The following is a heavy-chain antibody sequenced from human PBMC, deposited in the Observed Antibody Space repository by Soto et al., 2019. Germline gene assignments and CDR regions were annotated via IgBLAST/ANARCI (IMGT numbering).Heavy chain of an antibody. V-gene: IGHV3-53*01. D-gene: IGHD4-17*01. CDR3: ARIYGDYGNWYFDL. CDR2: TYSGGTT. CDR1: GFTVSSNY. J-gene: IGHJ2*01. Sequence: EVHLVESGGGLIQPGGSLRLSCAASGFTVSSNYMSWVRQAPGKGLEWLSVTYSGGTTYYADSVKGRFTISRDNSKNTLYLQMNSLRAEDTAVYYCARIYGDYGNWYFDLRGRGTLVTVSS.